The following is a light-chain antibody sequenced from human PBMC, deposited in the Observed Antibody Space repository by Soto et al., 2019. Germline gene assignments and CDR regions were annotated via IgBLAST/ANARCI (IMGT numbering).Light chain of an antibody. CDR3: QAWDSSTDVV. CDR2: QDS. Sequence: SYELTQPPSVSVSPGQTASITCSGDKLGDKYACWYQQKPGQYPVLVIYQDSKRPSGIPERFSGSNSGNTATLTISGTQAMDEADYYCQAWDSSTDVVFGGATQLTV. CDR1: KLGDKY. J-gene: IGLJ2*01. V-gene: IGLV3-1*01.